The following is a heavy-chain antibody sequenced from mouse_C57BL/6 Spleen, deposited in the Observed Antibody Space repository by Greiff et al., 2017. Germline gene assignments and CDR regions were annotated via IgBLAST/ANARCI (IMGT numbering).Heavy chain of an antibody. J-gene: IGHJ3*01. V-gene: IGHV10-1*01. CDR2: IRSKSNNYAT. CDR3: WRDYYGSSPAWFAY. Sequence: EVKLVESGGGLVQPKGSLKLSCAASGFSFHTYAMNWVRQAPGKGLEWVARIRSKSNNYATYYAYSVKDSFAISSDDSESMLYLQMNNLKTEDAAMDYGWRDYYGSSPAWFAYWGQGTLVTVSA. D-gene: IGHD1-1*01. CDR1: GFSFHTYA.